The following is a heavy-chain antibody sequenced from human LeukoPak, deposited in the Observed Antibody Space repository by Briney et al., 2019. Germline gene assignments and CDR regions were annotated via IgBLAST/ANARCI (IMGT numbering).Heavy chain of an antibody. CDR2: ISTTSAYI. J-gene: IGHJ4*02. CDR1: GFTFSNYD. Sequence: PGGSLRLSCPASGFTFSNYDMNWVRQAPGKGLEWVSSISTTSAYIYYAGSVRGRFTISRDNSKNSLYLQMDSLRVEDTAVYYCARDTQGPIAAAGSDYWGQGTLVTVSS. CDR3: ARDTQGPIAAAGSDY. V-gene: IGHV3-21*01. D-gene: IGHD6-13*01.